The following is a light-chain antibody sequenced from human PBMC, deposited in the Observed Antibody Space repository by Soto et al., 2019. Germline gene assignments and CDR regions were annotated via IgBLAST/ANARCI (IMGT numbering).Light chain of an antibody. J-gene: IGKJ4*01. Sequence: EIVMTQSPATLSLSPGERATLSCRASQDLSGRLAWYQQKPGQAPRLLIYGASTRANDVSARFSGSESGTGFTLTISSLQSEDFAIYCCQQYNNWPLTFGGGNKVEIK. CDR3: QQYNNWPLT. CDR1: QDLSGR. V-gene: IGKV3-15*01. CDR2: GAS.